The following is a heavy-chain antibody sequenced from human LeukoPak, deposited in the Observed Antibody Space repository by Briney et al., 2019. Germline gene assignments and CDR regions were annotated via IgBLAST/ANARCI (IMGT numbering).Heavy chain of an antibody. V-gene: IGHV4-61*02. CDR2: IYTSGTT. CDR1: GGSVRRGNYY. CDR3: ARHGPGTADCSGGSCYPVRYYYYYGMDV. Sequence: SQTLSLTCTVSGGSVRRGNYYWTWIRQPAGSGLEWIGRIYTSGTTDYNPSLRTRVTISVDASRNQFSLNLSSVTAADTAVYYCARHGPGTADCSGGSCYPVRYYYYYGMDVWGQGTTVTVSS. D-gene: IGHD2-15*01. J-gene: IGHJ6*02.